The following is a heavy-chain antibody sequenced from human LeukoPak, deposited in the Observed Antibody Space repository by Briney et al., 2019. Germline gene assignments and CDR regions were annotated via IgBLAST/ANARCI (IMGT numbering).Heavy chain of an antibody. J-gene: IGHJ5*02. Sequence: SETLSLTCTVSGGSISSSSYYWGWIRQPPGKGLEWIGSIYYSGSTYYNPSLKSRVTISVDTSKNQFSLKLSSVTAADTAVYYCARAKGIRRIVVVPAASNWFDPWGQGTLVTVSS. D-gene: IGHD2-2*01. CDR1: GGSISSSSYY. CDR2: IYYSGST. V-gene: IGHV4-39*07. CDR3: ARAKGIRRIVVVPAASNWFDP.